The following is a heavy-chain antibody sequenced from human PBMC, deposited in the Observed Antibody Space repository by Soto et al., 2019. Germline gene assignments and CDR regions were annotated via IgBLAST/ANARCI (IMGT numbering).Heavy chain of an antibody. CDR2: VYYSGST. J-gene: IGHJ4*02. Sequence: QLQLQESGPGLVKPSETLSLTCTVSGGSISSRSHYWGWIRQPPGKGLEWIGSVYYSGSTYYNPSLKSRVTISVDTSENQFSLKLTSVTAADTAVYYCAFQVYSSSSGGYYFDYWGQGTLVTVSS. D-gene: IGHD6-6*01. CDR3: AFQVYSSSSGGYYFDY. V-gene: IGHV4-39*01. CDR1: GGSISSRSHY.